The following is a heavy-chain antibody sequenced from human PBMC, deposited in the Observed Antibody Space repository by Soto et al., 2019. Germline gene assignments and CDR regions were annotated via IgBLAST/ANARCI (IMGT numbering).Heavy chain of an antibody. D-gene: IGHD2-2*01. Sequence: GGSLRLSCAASGFTFSSYGMHWVRQAPGKGLEWVAVISYDGSNKYYADSVKGRFTISRDNSKNTLYLQMNSLRAEDTAVYYCAKGCSSTSCYFDYWGKGTLVTVSS. CDR1: GFTFSSYG. J-gene: IGHJ4*02. V-gene: IGHV3-30*18. CDR3: AKGCSSTSCYFDY. CDR2: ISYDGSNK.